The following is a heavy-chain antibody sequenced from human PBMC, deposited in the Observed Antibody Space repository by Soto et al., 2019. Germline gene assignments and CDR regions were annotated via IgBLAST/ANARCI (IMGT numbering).Heavy chain of an antibody. Sequence: SVKVSCKASGFTFTSSAMQWVRQARGQRLEWIGWIVVGSGNTNYAQKFQERVTITRDMSTSTAYMELSSLRSEDTAVYYCARIRPYSGSFDPWGQGTLVTVS. J-gene: IGHJ5*02. D-gene: IGHD1-26*01. CDR3: ARIRPYSGSFDP. CDR2: IVVGSGNT. V-gene: IGHV1-58*02. CDR1: GFTFTSSA.